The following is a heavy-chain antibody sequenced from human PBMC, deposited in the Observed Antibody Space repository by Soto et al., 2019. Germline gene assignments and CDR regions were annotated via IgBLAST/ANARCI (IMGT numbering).Heavy chain of an antibody. V-gene: IGHV4-4*02. CDR3: AGQWAAGYGAFSP. J-gene: IGHJ5*02. Sequence: QVKLQESGPGLEKPSGTLSLTCAVSGGSISNNRWWTWVRQAPGKGLEWIGEIHDRGSTNYNLSLKSRATVAIDRPKIQSSLGMRGVTAAATAVYYCAGQWAAGYGAFSPWGQGTMVTVSS. D-gene: IGHD3-9*01. CDR1: GGSISNNRW. CDR2: IHDRGST.